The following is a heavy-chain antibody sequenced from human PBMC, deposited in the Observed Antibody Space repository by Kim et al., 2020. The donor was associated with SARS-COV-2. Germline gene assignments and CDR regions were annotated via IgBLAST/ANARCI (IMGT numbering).Heavy chain of an antibody. Sequence: SETLSLTCTVSGGSISSYYWSWIRQPPGKGLEWIGYIYYSGSTNYNPSLKSRVTISVDTSKNQFSLKLSSVTAADTAVYYCARHEYYSSGWPSFDYWGQGTLLTVSS. CDR3: ARHEYYSSGWPSFDY. J-gene: IGHJ4*02. V-gene: IGHV4-59*08. CDR2: IYYSGST. D-gene: IGHD6-19*01. CDR1: GGSISSYY.